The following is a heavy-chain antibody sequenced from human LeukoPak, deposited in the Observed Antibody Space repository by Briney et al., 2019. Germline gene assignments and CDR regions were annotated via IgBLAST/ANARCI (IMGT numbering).Heavy chain of an antibody. D-gene: IGHD6-19*01. CDR1: GYSFTSYW. V-gene: IGHV5-51*01. CDR2: IYPGDSDT. J-gene: IGHJ4*02. CDR3: ARLEAVAGSYYFDY. Sequence: ESLTISCYGSGYSFTSYWIGWVRQMPGKGLEWMGIIYPGDSDTRYSPSFQGQVTISADKSISTAYLQWSSLKASDTAMYYCARLEAVAGSYYFDYWGQGTLVTVSS.